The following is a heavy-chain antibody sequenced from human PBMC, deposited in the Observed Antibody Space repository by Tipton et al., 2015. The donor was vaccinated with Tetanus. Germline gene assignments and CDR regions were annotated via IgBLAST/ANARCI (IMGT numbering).Heavy chain of an antibody. CDR1: GYNFVNFG. V-gene: IGHV1-18*01. D-gene: IGHD4-17*01. Sequence: QSGAEVKEPGASVKVSCKASGYNFVNFGISWVRQAPGQGLEWMGWISAYNGKTKYAQRLQGRVTMTTDRSASTAYMDLRRVRSDDTAVYYCARCNDYGSLTPIDLWGPGTRVTVSS. CDR2: ISAYNGKT. CDR3: ARCNDYGSLTPIDL. J-gene: IGHJ5*02.